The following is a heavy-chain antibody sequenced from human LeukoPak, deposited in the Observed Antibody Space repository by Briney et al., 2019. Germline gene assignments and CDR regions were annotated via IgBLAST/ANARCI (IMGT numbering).Heavy chain of an antibody. Sequence: GGSLRLSCAASGLTFSDHYMTWIRQAPGKGLEWLSYIISTGSTMYYADSVKGRFTISRDNAKNSLYLQMNSLRAEDTAVYYCARDSSAYRDAFDTWGQGTMVTVSS. V-gene: IGHV3-11*04. CDR2: IISTGSTM. J-gene: IGHJ3*02. CDR1: GLTFSDHY. CDR3: ARDSSAYRDAFDT. D-gene: IGHD3-22*01.